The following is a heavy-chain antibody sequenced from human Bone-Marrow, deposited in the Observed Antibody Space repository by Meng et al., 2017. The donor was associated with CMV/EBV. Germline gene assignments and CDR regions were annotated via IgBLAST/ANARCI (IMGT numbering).Heavy chain of an antibody. CDR1: GDSVSSSDYY. J-gene: IGHJ4*02. D-gene: IGHD5-24*01. V-gene: IGHV4-39*02. CDR2: IYFSGNS. CDR3: ASGSRSDGAFDY. Sequence: ESLRLSCTVSGDSVSSSDYYWGWIRQPPGKGLDWIGSIYFSGNSYYKPSLKSRATISVDTSRNLFSLQLTSVTAADTAVFYCASGSRSDGAFDYWGQGTLVTGYS.